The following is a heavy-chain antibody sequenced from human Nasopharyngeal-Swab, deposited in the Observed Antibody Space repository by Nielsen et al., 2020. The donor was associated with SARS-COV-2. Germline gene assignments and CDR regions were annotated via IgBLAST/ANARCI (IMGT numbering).Heavy chain of an antibody. Sequence: SETLSLTCAVSGGSISSGGYSWSWIRQPPGKGLEWIGYIYHSGSTYYNPSLKSRVTISVDRSKNQFSLKLSSVTAADTAVYYCARGRVGVRGVNGLFDPWGQGTLVTVSS. J-gene: IGHJ5*02. V-gene: IGHV4-30-2*01. CDR3: ARGRVGVRGVNGLFDP. CDR1: GGSISSGGYS. D-gene: IGHD3-10*01. CDR2: IYHSGST.